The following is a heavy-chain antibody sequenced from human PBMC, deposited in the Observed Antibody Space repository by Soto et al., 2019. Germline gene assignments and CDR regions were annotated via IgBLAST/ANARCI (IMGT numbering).Heavy chain of an antibody. D-gene: IGHD6-6*01. J-gene: IGHJ4*02. CDR2: ITRDGYNK. Sequence: VQLEESGGGVVQPGRSLRLSCAGSGFIFKNYALNWVRQAPGKGLEWVASITRDGYNKYYADSVKGRFTISRDNSRDTLSLQMTALTIEDSSVYYCTKSSGGSSSVGMDYWGQGTRVTVSS. V-gene: IGHV3-30*04. CDR3: TKSSGGSSSVGMDY. CDR1: GFIFKNYA.